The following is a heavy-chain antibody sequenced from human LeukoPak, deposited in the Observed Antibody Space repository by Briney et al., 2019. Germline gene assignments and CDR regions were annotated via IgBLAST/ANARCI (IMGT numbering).Heavy chain of an antibody. Sequence: GEALKISCKGSGYSFTSYWIGWVRQMPGKGLGWMGIIYPGDSDTRYSPSFQGQVTISADKSISTAYLQWSSLKASDTAMYYCARAHYYGSGSYYPGGDYFDYWGQGTLVTVSS. V-gene: IGHV5-51*01. CDR2: IYPGDSDT. CDR3: ARAHYYGSGSYYPGGDYFDY. D-gene: IGHD3-10*01. CDR1: GYSFTSYW. J-gene: IGHJ4*02.